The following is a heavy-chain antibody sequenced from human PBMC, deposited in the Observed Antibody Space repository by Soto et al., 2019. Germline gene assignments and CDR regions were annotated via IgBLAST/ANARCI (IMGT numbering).Heavy chain of an antibody. J-gene: IGHJ4*02. D-gene: IGHD3-16*01. CDR3: AKGPAGGDTHRSADY. CDR1: GFTFSNYG. CDR2: IRNDGSNE. V-gene: IGHV3-30*18. Sequence: GGSLRLSCAASGFTFSNYGMHWVRQAPGKGLEWVAVIRNDGSNEYYADSVKGRFTISRDNPKHTLYLQMNSLRAEDTAVYYCAKGPAGGDTHRSADYWGQGTLVTVSS.